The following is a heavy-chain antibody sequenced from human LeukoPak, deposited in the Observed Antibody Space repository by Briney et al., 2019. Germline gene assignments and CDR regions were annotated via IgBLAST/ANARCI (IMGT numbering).Heavy chain of an antibody. J-gene: IGHJ5*02. Sequence: SETLSLTCTVSGYSISSGYYWGWIRQPPGKGLEWIGSIYHSGSTYYNPSLKSRVTISVDTSKNQFSLKLSSVTAADTAVYYCARGKRTYYDFWRGYYAVWFDPWGQGTLVTVSS. CDR2: IYHSGST. D-gene: IGHD3-3*01. V-gene: IGHV4-38-2*02. CDR1: GYSISSGYY. CDR3: ARGKRTYYDFWRGYYAVWFDP.